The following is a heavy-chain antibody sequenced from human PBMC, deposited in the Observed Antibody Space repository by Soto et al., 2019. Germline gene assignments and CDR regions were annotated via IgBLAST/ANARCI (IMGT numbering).Heavy chain of an antibody. Sequence: SETLSLTCTVSGGSISGYYWSWIRQPPGKGLEWIGYMYNTGSTVYSPSFKSRVTISVDTSKNQFSLKLSSVTAADTAVYYCARGWFGELLSAPFDYWGQGTLVTVSS. CDR1: GGSISGYY. CDR2: MYNTGST. J-gene: IGHJ4*02. V-gene: IGHV4-59*01. D-gene: IGHD3-10*01. CDR3: ARGWFGELLSAPFDY.